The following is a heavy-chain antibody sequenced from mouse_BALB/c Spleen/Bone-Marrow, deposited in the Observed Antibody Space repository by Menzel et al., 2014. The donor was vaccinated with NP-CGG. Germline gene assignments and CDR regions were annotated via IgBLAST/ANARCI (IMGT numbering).Heavy chain of an antibody. Sequence: EVKLQESGGGLVQPGGSLRLSCATSGFTFTDYYMSWVRQPPGKALEWLGFIRNKANGYTTEYSASVKGRFTISRDNSQSILYLKMNPWRGEDSATYYWERDGGLPYFDYGGQGPTLPVPS. CDR3: ERDGGLPYFDY. V-gene: IGHV7-3*02. J-gene: IGHJ2*01. D-gene: IGHD2-4*01. CDR2: IRNKANGYTT. CDR1: GFTFTDYY.